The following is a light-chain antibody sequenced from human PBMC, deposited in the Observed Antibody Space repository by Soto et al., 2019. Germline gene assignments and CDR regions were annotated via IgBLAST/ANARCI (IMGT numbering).Light chain of an antibody. V-gene: IGKV3-20*01. J-gene: IGKJ2*01. CDR1: QSVTSRY. Sequence: EIVLAQSPGTLSLSPGEIATLSCRASQSVTSRYLAWYQQKPGQAPRLLIYDASSRATGIPDRFSGSGSGTDFTLTISRLEPEDFAVYYCQHYDSSPLYTFGQGTKLEIK. CDR2: DAS. CDR3: QHYDSSPLYT.